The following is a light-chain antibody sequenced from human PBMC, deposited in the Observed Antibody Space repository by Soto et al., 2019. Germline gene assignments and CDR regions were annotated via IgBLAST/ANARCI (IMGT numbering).Light chain of an antibody. CDR2: AAT. V-gene: IGKV1-6*02. Sequence: AIQMAQSPSSLSASVGDRVTITCRASQGIGNAVGWYQQQPGKAPKLLLYAATTLQSGVPSRFSGTRSGTDFTLTISSLQPEDFATYYGLQYHNYPLTFGGGTKVEIK. CDR3: LQYHNYPLT. J-gene: IGKJ4*01. CDR1: QGIGNA.